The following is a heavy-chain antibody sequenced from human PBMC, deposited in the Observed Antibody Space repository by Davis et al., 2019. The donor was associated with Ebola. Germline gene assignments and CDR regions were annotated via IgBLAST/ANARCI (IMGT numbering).Heavy chain of an antibody. J-gene: IGHJ4*02. Sequence: PGGSLRLSCAASGFSFFNYGIHWVRQAPGKGLEWVAIIWFDGGQKYYADSVKGRFTISRDNSKNTVYLQMNSLRAEDTAIYYCTKGAFSGYDPLDYWGQGTLVTVSS. V-gene: IGHV3-33*06. D-gene: IGHD5-12*01. CDR1: GFSFFNYG. CDR2: IWFDGGQK. CDR3: TKGAFSGYDPLDY.